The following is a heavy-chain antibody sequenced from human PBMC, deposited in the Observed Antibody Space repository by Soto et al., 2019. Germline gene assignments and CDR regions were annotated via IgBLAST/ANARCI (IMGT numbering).Heavy chain of an antibody. CDR1: GYSFTAYW. CDR2: IDPSDSYV. Sequence: GESLKISCQASGYSFTAYWITWVRQMPGKGLEWVATIDPSDSYVDYSPSFRGHVTFSVDRSITTVYLQWNSLKASDSAMYFCTRRASSSFYHFDFWGQGALVTVSS. J-gene: IGHJ4*02. V-gene: IGHV5-10-1*01. D-gene: IGHD2-2*01. CDR3: TRRASSSFYHFDF.